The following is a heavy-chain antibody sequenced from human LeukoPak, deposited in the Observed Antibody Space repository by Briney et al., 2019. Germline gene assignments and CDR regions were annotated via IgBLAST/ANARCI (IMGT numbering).Heavy chain of an antibody. CDR1: GGSFSGYY. J-gene: IGHJ4*02. CDR3: ARHLTLRYLDY. V-gene: IGHV4-34*01. D-gene: IGHD3-3*01. CDR2: INHSGST. Sequence: SETLSLTCAVYGGSFSGYYWSWIRQPPGKGLEWIGEINHSGSTYYNPSLKSRVTISVDTSKNQFSLKLSSVTAADTAVYYCARHLTLRYLDYWGQGTLVTVSS.